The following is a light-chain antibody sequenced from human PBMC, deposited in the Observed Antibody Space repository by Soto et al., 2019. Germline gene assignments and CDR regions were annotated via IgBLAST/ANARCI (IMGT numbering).Light chain of an antibody. J-gene: IGLJ3*02. Sequence: QPVLTQPPSASGTPGQRVTISCSGSSSNIGSHVVYWYQQLAGTAPKLLMYNNNQRPSGVPDRFSGSKSGTSASLAISGLQSEDEADYYCAVWDDSLDGWVFGGGTKRTVL. CDR2: NNN. CDR1: SSNIGSHV. CDR3: AVWDDSLDGWV. V-gene: IGLV1-44*01.